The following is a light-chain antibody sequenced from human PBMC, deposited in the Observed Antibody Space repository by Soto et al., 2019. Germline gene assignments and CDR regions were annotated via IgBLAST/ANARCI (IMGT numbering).Light chain of an antibody. J-gene: IGKJ1*01. Sequence: DIQLTQSPSTLSASVGDRVTITCRASQTLTSWLAWYQQKPGKAPNLLIYKTSNLESGVPSRFSSSGSGAEFTLTISSLQPDDFATYYCQYYDDYCWTFGQGTKVEV. CDR1: QTLTSW. CDR2: KTS. V-gene: IGKV1-5*03. CDR3: QYYDDYCWT.